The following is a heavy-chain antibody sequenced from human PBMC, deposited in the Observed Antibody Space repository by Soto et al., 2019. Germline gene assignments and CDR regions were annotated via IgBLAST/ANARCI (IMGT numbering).Heavy chain of an antibody. CDR3: AKDIKAARTNRGRDYYYCMDD. J-gene: IGHJ6*02. V-gene: IGHV3-9*01. CDR2: ISWNSGSI. CDR1: GFTFDDYA. Sequence: EVRLVESGGGLVQPGRSLRLSCAASGFTFDDYATHWVRQAPAKGLAWVSGISWNSGSIGYADSVKGRFTISRDNAKNCLYLQRNSLRAEDTALDYCAKDIKAARTNRGRDYYYCMDDWGQGTTVTVS. D-gene: IGHD6-6*01.